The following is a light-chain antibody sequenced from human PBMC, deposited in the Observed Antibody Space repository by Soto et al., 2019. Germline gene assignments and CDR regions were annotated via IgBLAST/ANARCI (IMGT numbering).Light chain of an antibody. J-gene: IGLJ1*01. V-gene: IGLV2-14*03. CDR1: SSDVGDYNY. CDR3: SSYTTSNTRQIV. Sequence: QAVVTQPASVSGSPGQSITISCTGTSSDVGDYNYVSWYQHHPGEAPKLMIYDVSNRPSGVSNRFSGSKSGNTASLTISGLQPEDEADYYCSSYTTSNTRQIVFGTGTKLTVL. CDR2: DVS.